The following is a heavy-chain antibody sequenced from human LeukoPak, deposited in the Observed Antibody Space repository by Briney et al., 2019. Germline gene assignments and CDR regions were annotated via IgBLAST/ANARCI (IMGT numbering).Heavy chain of an antibody. D-gene: IGHD2-15*01. CDR2: IIPIVGTA. CDR1: GGTFSSYA. V-gene: IGHV1-69*05. Sequence: GASVKVSCKASGGTFSSYAISWVRQAPGQGLEWRGRIIPIVGTANYAQKLQGRVTITTDESTSTAYLQLSSLRYPDTAVYYCASLHGCSRGSCYPYCHHWGQGTLVPVSS. CDR3: ASLHGCSRGSCYPYCHH. J-gene: IGHJ1*01.